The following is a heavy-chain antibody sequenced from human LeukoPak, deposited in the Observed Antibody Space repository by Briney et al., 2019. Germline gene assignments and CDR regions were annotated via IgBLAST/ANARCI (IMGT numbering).Heavy chain of an antibody. CDR3: ARSYGDGNWFDT. Sequence: ASVKVSCKASGYTFTDYLVHWVRQAPGQRLEWMGCINPKSGYADYAQTFQGRVTLTRDASISTAHMEVRSDDTAVYYCARSYGDGNWFDTWGQGTLVTVSS. CDR1: GYTFTDYL. D-gene: IGHD4-17*01. CDR2: INPKSGYA. V-gene: IGHV1-2*02. J-gene: IGHJ5*02.